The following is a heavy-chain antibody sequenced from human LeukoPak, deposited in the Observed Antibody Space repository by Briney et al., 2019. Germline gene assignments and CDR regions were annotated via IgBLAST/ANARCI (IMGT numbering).Heavy chain of an antibody. CDR3: AREWSADVTYYGADV. Sequence: GGSLRLSCAVSGFTFNTYWMSWVRQAPGKGLEWVANIKHDGGEKYFGDSVKGRFTISRDNAKNTLYLHMNSLRVEDTAVYYCAREWSADVTYYGADVWGQGTTVTVSS. CDR2: IKHDGGEK. J-gene: IGHJ6*02. D-gene: IGHD6-13*01. CDR1: GFTFNTYW. V-gene: IGHV3-7*01.